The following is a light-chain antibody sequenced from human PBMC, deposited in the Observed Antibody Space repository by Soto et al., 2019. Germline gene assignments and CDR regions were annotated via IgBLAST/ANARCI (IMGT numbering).Light chain of an antibody. V-gene: IGKV4-1*01. Sequence: DIVLTQSPDSLAVSLGERATINCKSSQGVLYSSNNKNYLGWYQQKPGQTPKLLIYWASTRDSGVPDRFSGSGSGTDFPRTISSLQAEDVAVYYCQQYYRPPYTFGQGTRLEIK. J-gene: IGKJ2*01. CDR1: QGVLYSSNNKNY. CDR2: WAS. CDR3: QQYYRPPYT.